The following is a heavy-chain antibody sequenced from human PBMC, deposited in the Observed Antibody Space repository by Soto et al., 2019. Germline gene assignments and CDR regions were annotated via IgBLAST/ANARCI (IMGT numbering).Heavy chain of an antibody. J-gene: IGHJ4*02. CDR3: ARVRTGSHHGVVIHPDFDY. CDR1: GFTFSSYA. Sequence: QVQLVESGGGVVQPGRSLRLSCAASGFTFSSYAMHWVRQAPGKGLEWVAVISYDGSNKYYADYVKGRFTISRDNSKNTLYMQMNSRRAEDTAVYYWARVRTGSHHGVVIHPDFDYWGQGTLVTVSS. CDR2: ISYDGSNK. D-gene: IGHD3-3*01. V-gene: IGHV3-30-3*01.